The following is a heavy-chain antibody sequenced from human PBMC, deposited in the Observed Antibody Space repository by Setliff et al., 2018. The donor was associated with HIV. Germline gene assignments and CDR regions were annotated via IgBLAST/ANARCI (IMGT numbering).Heavy chain of an antibody. J-gene: IGHJ4*02. CDR3: ARGLNYYGSGSYLPLGY. CDR1: GGSFNDYY. D-gene: IGHD3-10*01. V-gene: IGHV4-34*01. Sequence: PSETLSLTCAVYGGSFNDYYWTWIRQPPGKGLEWIGEIDHSGNMKYHASLKSRVTISKDTSKNQISLKLRSVTAADTAVYYCARGLNYYGSGSYLPLGYWGQGTLVTVSS. CDR2: IDHSGNM.